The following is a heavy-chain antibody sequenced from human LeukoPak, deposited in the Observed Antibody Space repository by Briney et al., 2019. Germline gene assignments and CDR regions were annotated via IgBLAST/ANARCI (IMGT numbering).Heavy chain of an antibody. D-gene: IGHD3-10*01. CDR3: ARDLSGPRGYYYGMDV. J-gene: IGHJ6*02. Sequence: GGSLRLSCAASGFTFSSYAMHWVRQAPGKGLEGGAVISYDGSNKYYADSVKGRFTISRDNSKNTLYLQMNSLRAEDTAVYYCARDLSGPRGYYYGMDVWGQGTTVTVSS. CDR2: ISYDGSNK. V-gene: IGHV3-30-3*01. CDR1: GFTFSSYA.